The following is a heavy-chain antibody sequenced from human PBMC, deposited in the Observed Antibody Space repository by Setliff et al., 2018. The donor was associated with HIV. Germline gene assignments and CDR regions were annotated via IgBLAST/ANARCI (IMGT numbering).Heavy chain of an antibody. CDR1: GFRFSYYG. CDR2: IASSGDIK. CDR3: AREQGRRVEY. Sequence: GGSLRLSCAASGFRFSYYGMNWVRDVPGKGLEWLSYIASSGDIKYYADSVKGRLTVSRDNAKNSLFLQMNSLRVEDTALYYCAREQGRRVEYWGQGTQVTVSS. V-gene: IGHV3-48*03. J-gene: IGHJ4*02.